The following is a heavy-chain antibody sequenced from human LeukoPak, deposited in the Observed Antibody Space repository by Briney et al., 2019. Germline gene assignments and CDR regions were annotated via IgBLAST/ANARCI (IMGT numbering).Heavy chain of an antibody. CDR3: ARDHLRGESTGGYHFHY. Sequence: ASVKVSCKASGNTFTGYYMHWVRQAPGQGLEWMGRINPNTGGTNYAQKFQGRVTMTRDTSISTAYMELRRLRSDDTAVYYCARDHLRGESTGGYHFHYWGQGTLVTVSS. CDR2: INPNTGGT. J-gene: IGHJ4*02. D-gene: IGHD5-18*01. V-gene: IGHV1-2*06. CDR1: GNTFTGYY.